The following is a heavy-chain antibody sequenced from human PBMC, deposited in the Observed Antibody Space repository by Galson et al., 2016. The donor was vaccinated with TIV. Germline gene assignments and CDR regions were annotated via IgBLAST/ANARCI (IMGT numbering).Heavy chain of an antibody. D-gene: IGHD4-17*01. V-gene: IGHV3-30*02. J-gene: IGHJ3*01. Sequence: SLRLSCAASGFTFNNYGMHWVRQTPGKGLDWVAFIRYDGKSQFYGDSVKGRFTVSRDRSTSTMYLQMNNVRPDDTALYYCAKLSGYNGDWDAFDVWGQGTMVIVSS. CDR2: IRYDGKSQ. CDR1: GFTFNNYG. CDR3: AKLSGYNGDWDAFDV.